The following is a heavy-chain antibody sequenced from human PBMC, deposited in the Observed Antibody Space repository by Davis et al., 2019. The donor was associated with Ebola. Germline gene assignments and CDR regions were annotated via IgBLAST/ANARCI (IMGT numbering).Heavy chain of an antibody. V-gene: IGHV3-49*04. Sequence: GESLKISCTASGFTFGDYAMSWVRQAPGKGLEWVGFIRSKAYGGTTEYAASVKGRFTISRDDSKNTLYLQMNSLKTEDTAVYYCTTDDPIVVVPAAILWGQGTLVTVSS. CDR1: GFTFGDYA. D-gene: IGHD2-2*01. CDR2: IRSKAYGGTT. CDR3: TTDDPIVVVPAAIL. J-gene: IGHJ4*02.